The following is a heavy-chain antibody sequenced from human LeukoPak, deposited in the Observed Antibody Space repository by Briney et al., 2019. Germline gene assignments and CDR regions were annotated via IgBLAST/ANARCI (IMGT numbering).Heavy chain of an antibody. CDR2: IYPGDSDA. Sequence: GESLKISCKGSGYSFTSYWIAWVRQMPGKGLEWMGIIYPGDSDARYSPSFQGQVTISADKSISTAYLQWSSLKASDTAMYYCARLWFGGEWQNWFDPWGQGTLVTVSS. D-gene: IGHD3-10*01. V-gene: IGHV5-51*01. CDR1: GYSFTSYW. J-gene: IGHJ5*02. CDR3: ARLWFGGEWQNWFDP.